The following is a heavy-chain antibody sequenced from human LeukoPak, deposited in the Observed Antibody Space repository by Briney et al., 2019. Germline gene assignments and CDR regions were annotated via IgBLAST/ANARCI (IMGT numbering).Heavy chain of an antibody. CDR3: VRTARLSDY. V-gene: IGHV3-74*01. D-gene: IGHD6-6*01. CDR1: GFPLSNFW. Sequence: PGGSLRLSCTASGFPLSNFWMHWVRQVPGKGLVWVSRIISDGTTTSYADSVKGRFTISRDNAKNTLYLQMNSLRAEDTAVYYCVRTARLSDYWGQGTLVTVSS. CDR2: IISDGTTT. J-gene: IGHJ4*02.